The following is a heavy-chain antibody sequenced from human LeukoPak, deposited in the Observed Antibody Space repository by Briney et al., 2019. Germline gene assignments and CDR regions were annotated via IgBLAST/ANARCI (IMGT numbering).Heavy chain of an antibody. CDR2: IYYSGST. CDR3: ARDPQPNSKQIEGPEYYFDY. D-gene: IGHD4-23*01. J-gene: IGHJ4*02. V-gene: IGHV4-59*01. Sequence: PSETLSLTCTVSGGSISSYYWSWIRQPPGKGLEWIGYIYYSGSTNYNPSLKSRVTISVDTSKNQFSLKLSSVTAADTAVYYCARDPQPNSKQIEGPEYYFDYWGQGTLVTVSS. CDR1: GGSISSYY.